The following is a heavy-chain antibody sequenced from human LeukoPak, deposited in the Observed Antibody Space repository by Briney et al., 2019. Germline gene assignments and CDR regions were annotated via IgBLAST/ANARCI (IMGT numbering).Heavy chain of an antibody. J-gene: IGHJ4*02. V-gene: IGHV4-59*01. CDR1: GGSISRYY. CDR3: TRADLDY. CDR2: IYYIGST. Sequence: PSETLSLTCTDPGGSISRYYWSSIRQPPGKGLERIGYIYYIGSTNYNPSLKSRVTISVDTSKNRFSLKWSSMTSADTALSFLTRADLDYWRQGTLVTVSS.